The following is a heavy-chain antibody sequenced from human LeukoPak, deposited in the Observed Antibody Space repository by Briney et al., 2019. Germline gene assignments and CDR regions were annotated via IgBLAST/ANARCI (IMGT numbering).Heavy chain of an antibody. J-gene: IGHJ6*03. CDR3: ARGLYSNVYYNYYMDV. V-gene: IGHV4-61*02. CDR1: GGSISNGYY. CDR2: IYASGST. Sequence: SETLSLTCTVSGGSISNGYYWSWIRPPAGKGLEWIGRIYASGSTNYNPSLMSRVTISVDTSNNQFSLRLTSVTAADTAVYYCARGLYSNVYYNYYMDVWGKGTTVTISS. D-gene: IGHD1-26*01.